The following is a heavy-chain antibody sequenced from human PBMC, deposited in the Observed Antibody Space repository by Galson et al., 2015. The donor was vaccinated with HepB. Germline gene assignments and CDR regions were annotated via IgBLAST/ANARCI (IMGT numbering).Heavy chain of an antibody. J-gene: IGHJ1*01. V-gene: IGHV3-30*04. CDR1: GFTFSTYS. D-gene: IGHD3-3*02. CDR2: ISRDGSNK. CDR3: ARGSSMGRPIIIRSSEYFHY. Sequence: SLRLSCAASGFTFSTYSMHWVRQAPGKGLEWVSFISRDGSNKNYADSVRGRFTISRDNSKNTLYLQLNNLRVEDTAVYYCARGSSMGRPIIIRSSEYFHYWGQGTQVTVSS.